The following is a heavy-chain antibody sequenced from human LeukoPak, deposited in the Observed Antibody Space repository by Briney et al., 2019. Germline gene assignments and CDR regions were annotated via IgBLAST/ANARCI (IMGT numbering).Heavy chain of an antibody. V-gene: IGHV1-69*05. CDR1: GDTFSSYA. CDR2: IIPIFGTA. CDR3: ARAPLDFWSGYFNGYYMDV. Sequence: GASVKVSCKASGDTFSSYAISWVRQAPGQGLEWMGGIIPIFGTANYAQKFQGRVTITTDESTSTAYMELSSLRSEDTAVYYCARAPLDFWSGYFNGYYMDVWGKGTTVTVSS. D-gene: IGHD3-3*01. J-gene: IGHJ6*03.